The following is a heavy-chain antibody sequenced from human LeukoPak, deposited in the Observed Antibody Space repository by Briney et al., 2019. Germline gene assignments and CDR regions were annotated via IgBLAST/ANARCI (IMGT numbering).Heavy chain of an antibody. D-gene: IGHD2-21*02. CDR3: ARGPAATYCGGDCYSLDY. Sequence: SETLSLTCAVYGGSFSGYYWSWIRQPPGKGLEWIGEINHSGSTNYNPSLKSRVTISVDTSKNQFSLKLSSVTAADTAVYYCARGPAATYCGGDCYSLDYWGQGTLVTVSS. V-gene: IGHV4-34*01. CDR1: GGSFSGYY. J-gene: IGHJ4*02. CDR2: INHSGST.